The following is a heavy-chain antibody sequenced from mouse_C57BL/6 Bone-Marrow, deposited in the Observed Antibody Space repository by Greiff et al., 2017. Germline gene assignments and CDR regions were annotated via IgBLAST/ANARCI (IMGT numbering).Heavy chain of an antibody. CDR2: LSSGSSTI. D-gene: IGHD1-1*01. CDR3: ARSFFITTFYFDY. V-gene: IGHV5-17*01. CDR1: GFTFSDYG. J-gene: IGHJ2*01. Sequence: DVKLVESGGGLVKPGGSLKLSCAASGFTFSDYGMHWVRQAPEKGLEWVAYLSSGSSTIYYADTVKGRFTISRDNAKNTLFLQMTSLRSEDTAMYYCARSFFITTFYFDYWGQGTTLTVSS.